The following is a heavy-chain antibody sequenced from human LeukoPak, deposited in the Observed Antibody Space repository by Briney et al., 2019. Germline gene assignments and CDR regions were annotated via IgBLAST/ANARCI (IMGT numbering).Heavy chain of an antibody. V-gene: IGHV1-2*02. CDR1: GYTFTCYY. D-gene: IGHD2-21*02. CDR3: ARRKSTVYCGGDCYAFDY. Sequence: ASVKVSCKASGYTFTCYYMHWVRQAPGQGHEWMGWINPNSGGTNYAQKFQGRVTMTSDTAIGTAYMELSRLRSADTAVYYCARRKSTVYCGGDCYAFDYWGQGALVTVSS. CDR2: INPNSGGT. J-gene: IGHJ4*02.